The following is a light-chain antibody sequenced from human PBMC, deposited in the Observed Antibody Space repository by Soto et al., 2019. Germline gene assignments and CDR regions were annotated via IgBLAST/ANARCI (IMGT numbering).Light chain of an antibody. J-gene: IGKJ1*01. CDR1: QNIYSN. V-gene: IGKV3-15*01. CDR3: LQYHNLWA. Sequence: IVMTQSPATLSVSPGERVTLSCRASQNIYSNIAWYQQGPGQAPRLLIYRASTRATGVPARFSGSGSGTDFTLTISSLQSEDFTVYSCLQYHNLWAFGQGTKVDIK. CDR2: RAS.